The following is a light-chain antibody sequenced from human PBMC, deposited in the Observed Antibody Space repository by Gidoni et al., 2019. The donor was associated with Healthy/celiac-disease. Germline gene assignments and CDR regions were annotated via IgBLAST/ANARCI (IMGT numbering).Light chain of an antibody. V-gene: IGKV3-11*01. J-gene: IGKJ4*01. CDR1: QSVSSY. Sequence: EIVLTQSPATLSLSTGERATLSCRASQSVSSYLAWYQQKPGQAPRLLIYDASNRATGIPARFSGSGSGTDFTLTISSLEPEDVAVYYCQQRSNWPLLTFGGGTKVEIK. CDR3: QQRSNWPLLT. CDR2: DAS.